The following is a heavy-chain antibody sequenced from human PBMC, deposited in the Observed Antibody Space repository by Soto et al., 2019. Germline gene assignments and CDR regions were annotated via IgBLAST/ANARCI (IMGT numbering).Heavy chain of an antibody. Sequence: QVQLVQSGAEVKKPGSSVKVSCKASGGTFSSYSINWVRQAPGQGLEWMGEIIPIFGTANYAQKFQGIVTITADESTSTAYMELSSLSSEDTAVYYCARDGGRHSGGIDYWGQGTLVTVSS. CDR1: GGTFSSYS. CDR2: IIPIFGTA. J-gene: IGHJ4*02. D-gene: IGHD1-26*01. CDR3: ARDGGRHSGGIDY. V-gene: IGHV1-69*01.